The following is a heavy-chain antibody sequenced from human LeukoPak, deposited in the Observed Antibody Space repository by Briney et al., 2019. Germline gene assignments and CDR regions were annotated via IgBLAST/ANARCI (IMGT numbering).Heavy chain of an antibody. J-gene: IGHJ4*02. CDR2: IYDSEYT. D-gene: IGHD3-10*01. Sequence: PSETLSLTCTVPGGSISGYYWSWLRQPAGKGLEWIGRIYDSEYTNYNPSLESRVTMSVDRSKNQISLRLSSVTAADTAVYYCAREFGSGSYHSGLYYFDHWGQGTLVTVSS. CDR3: AREFGSGSYHSGLYYFDH. CDR1: GGSISGYY. V-gene: IGHV4-4*07.